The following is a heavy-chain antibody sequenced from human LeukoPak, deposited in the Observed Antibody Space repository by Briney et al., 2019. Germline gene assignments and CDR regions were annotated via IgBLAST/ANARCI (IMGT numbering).Heavy chain of an antibody. Sequence: ASVKVSCKASGYTFTSYYMHWVRQAPGQGLEWMGIINPSGGSTSYAQKFQGRVTMTRDTSTSTVYMELSSLRSEDTAVYYCARARPSCTNGVCYAAPVETARGNWFDPWGQGTLVTVSS. CDR3: ARARPSCTNGVCYAAPVETARGNWFDP. D-gene: IGHD2-8*01. V-gene: IGHV1-46*01. CDR2: INPSGGST. CDR1: GYTFTSYY. J-gene: IGHJ5*02.